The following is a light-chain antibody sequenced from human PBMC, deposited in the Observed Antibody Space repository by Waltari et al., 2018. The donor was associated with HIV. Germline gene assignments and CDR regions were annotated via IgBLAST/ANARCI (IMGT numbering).Light chain of an antibody. Sequence: DIVMIQSPDSLTVSLGEGATIKCKCSQNVFYSSNNKNYLSWYEQKPGQPPKLLIYWASSRQSGVPERFSGSGSGTDFTLSINGLQAEDVAVYFCQQTYTIPPTFGGGTKVEIK. V-gene: IGKV4-1*01. J-gene: IGKJ4*01. CDR1: QNVFYSSNNKNY. CDR3: QQTYTIPPT. CDR2: WAS.